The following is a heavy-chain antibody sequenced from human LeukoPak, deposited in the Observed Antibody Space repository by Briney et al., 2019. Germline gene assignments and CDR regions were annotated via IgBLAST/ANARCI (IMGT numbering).Heavy chain of an antibody. V-gene: IGHV3-23*01. CDR2: ISASGGAT. CDR3: ARGVPAAISNWYFDL. CDR1: GFTFSTFTTYA. D-gene: IGHD2-2*01. Sequence: GGSLRLSCAASGFTFSTFTTYAMSWVRQAPGKGLEWVSGISASGGATYSAESVKGRFTISRDNSENTLYLQMNSLRVDDTAVYYCARGVPAAISNWYFDLWGRGTLVTVSS. J-gene: IGHJ2*01.